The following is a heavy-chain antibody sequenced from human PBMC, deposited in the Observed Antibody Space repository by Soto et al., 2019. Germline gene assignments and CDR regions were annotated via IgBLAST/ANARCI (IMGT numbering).Heavy chain of an antibody. CDR3: AYSTGWYLHDV. J-gene: IGHJ3*01. Sequence: QVQLQESGPGLVKPSGTLSLTCAVSGDSISNSRWWTWVRQPPGKGLEWIGDIFDSGDTNYNPSLNSRVFISVDKSQTQFSLKVSSVTSADTAVDYSAYSTGWYLHDVWGQGTLVTVSS. CDR2: IFDSGDT. V-gene: IGHV4-4*02. CDR1: GDSISNSRW. D-gene: IGHD6-19*01.